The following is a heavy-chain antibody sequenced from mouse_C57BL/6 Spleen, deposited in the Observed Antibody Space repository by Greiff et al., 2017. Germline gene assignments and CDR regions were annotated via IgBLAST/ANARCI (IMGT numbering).Heavy chain of an antibody. Sequence: VQLQQSGAELARPGASVKLSCKASGYTFTSYGISWVKQRTGQGLEWIGEIYPRSGNTFYNEKFKGKATLTADKSSSTAYMELRSLTSEDSAVYFCARSYYGNFYYFDYWGQGTTLTVSS. J-gene: IGHJ2*01. CDR3: ARSYYGNFYYFDY. D-gene: IGHD2-10*01. V-gene: IGHV1-81*01. CDR1: GYTFTSYG. CDR2: IYPRSGNT.